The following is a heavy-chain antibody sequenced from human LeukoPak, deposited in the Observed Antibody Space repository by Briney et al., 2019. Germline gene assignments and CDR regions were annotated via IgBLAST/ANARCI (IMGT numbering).Heavy chain of an antibody. V-gene: IGHV3-30*02. D-gene: IGHD4-17*01. Sequence: PGGALRLSCAASGFTFSSYGMNWVRQAPGKGLEWGAFIRYDGSNKYYADSVKGRFTISRDNSKNTLYLQMNSLRAEDTAVYYCVKEIYGDSTGGRFQHWGQGTLVTVSS. CDR1: GFTFSSYG. CDR2: IRYDGSNK. CDR3: VKEIYGDSTGGRFQH. J-gene: IGHJ1*01.